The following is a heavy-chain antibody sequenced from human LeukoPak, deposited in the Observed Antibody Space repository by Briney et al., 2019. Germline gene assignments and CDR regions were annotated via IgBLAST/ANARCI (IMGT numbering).Heavy chain of an antibody. J-gene: IGHJ6*02. CDR2: ISAYNGNT. V-gene: IGHV1-18*01. D-gene: IGHD3-9*01. CDR1: GYIFTSYG. CDR3: ARDSDYDILTGLYYYYGMDV. Sequence: ASVQVSCKASGYIFTSYGISWVRQAPGQGLEWMGWISAYNGNTNYAQKLQGRVTMTTDTSTSTAYMELRSLRSDDTAVYYCARDSDYDILTGLYYYYGMDVWGQGTTVTVSS.